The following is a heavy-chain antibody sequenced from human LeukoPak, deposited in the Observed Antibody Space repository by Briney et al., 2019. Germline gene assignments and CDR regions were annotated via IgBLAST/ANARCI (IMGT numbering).Heavy chain of an antibody. V-gene: IGHV1-69*02. CDR2: IIPILGIA. Sequence: ASAKVSCKASGGTFSSYTISWVRQAPGQGLEWMGRIIPILGIANYAQKFQGRVTITADKSTSTAYMELSSLRSEDTAVYYCASLYCSGGSCYRPPDYWGQGTLVTVSS. CDR3: ASLYCSGGSCYRPPDY. D-gene: IGHD2-15*01. J-gene: IGHJ4*02. CDR1: GGTFSSYT.